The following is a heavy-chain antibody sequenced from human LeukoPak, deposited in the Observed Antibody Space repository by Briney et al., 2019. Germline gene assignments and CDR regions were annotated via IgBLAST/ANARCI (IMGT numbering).Heavy chain of an antibody. CDR2: IYYSGST. D-gene: IGHD3-10*01. Sequence: SQTLSLTCTVSGGSISSGGYYWSWIRQHPGKGLEWIGYIYYSGSTYYNPSLKSRVTISVDTSKNQFSLKLSSVTAADTAVYYCARGEYGSGSLNYYYHGMDVWGQGTTVTVSS. CDR1: GGSISSGGYY. V-gene: IGHV4-31*03. J-gene: IGHJ6*02. CDR3: ARGEYGSGSLNYYYHGMDV.